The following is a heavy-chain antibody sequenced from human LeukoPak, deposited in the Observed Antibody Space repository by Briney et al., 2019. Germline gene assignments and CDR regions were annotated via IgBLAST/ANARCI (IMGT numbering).Heavy chain of an antibody. J-gene: IGHJ3*02. Sequence: GASVKVSCKASGYTFTSYDISWVRQATGQGLEWMGGIIPIFGTANYARKFQGRVTITTDESTSTAYMELSSLRSEDTAVYYCARAGLNGAGLSYYDSSGYYYAAFDIWGQGTMVTVSS. CDR3: ARAGLNGAGLSYYDSSGYYYAAFDI. CDR1: GYTFTSYD. V-gene: IGHV1-69*05. D-gene: IGHD3-22*01. CDR2: IIPIFGTA.